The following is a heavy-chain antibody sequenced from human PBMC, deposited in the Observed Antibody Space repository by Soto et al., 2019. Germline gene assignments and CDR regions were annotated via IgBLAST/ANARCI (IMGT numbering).Heavy chain of an antibody. J-gene: IGHJ4*02. CDR3: ARENGRDFWSGYYIDY. CDR2: IYHSGST. D-gene: IGHD3-3*01. Sequence: QVQLQESGPGLVKHSGTLSLTCAVSGGSISSSNWWSWVRQPPGKGLEWIGEIYHSGSTNYNPSLKSRVTLSVDKSKNQFSLKLSSVTAAYTAVYYCARENGRDFWSGYYIDYWGQGTLVTVSS. CDR1: GGSISSSNW. V-gene: IGHV4-4*02.